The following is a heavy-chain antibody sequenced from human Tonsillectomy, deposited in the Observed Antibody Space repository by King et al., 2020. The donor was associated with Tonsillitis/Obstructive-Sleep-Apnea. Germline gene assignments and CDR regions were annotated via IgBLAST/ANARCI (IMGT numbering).Heavy chain of an antibody. J-gene: IGHJ4*02. D-gene: IGHD3-22*01. CDR1: GFTFSSYA. V-gene: IGHV3-64*01. CDR2: INFNGGST. Sequence: VQLVESGGGLVQPGESLRLSCAASGFTFSSYAMHWVRQAPGKGLEFVSAINFNGGSTYYANSVKGRFTISRDNSRYTLYLQMGSLRADDMAVYYCASEASDTSGSRDYWGQGTLVTVSS. CDR3: ASEASDTSGSRDY.